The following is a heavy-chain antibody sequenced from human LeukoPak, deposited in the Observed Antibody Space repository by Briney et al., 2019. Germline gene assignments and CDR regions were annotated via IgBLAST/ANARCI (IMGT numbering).Heavy chain of an antibody. V-gene: IGHV1-18*01. D-gene: IGHD3-10*01. CDR3: ARDGLLWFGELTSLYYYGMDV. Sequence: GASVKVSCKASGYTFTSYGISWVRQAPGQGLEWMGWISAYNGNTNYAQKLQGRVTMTTDTSTSTAYMELRSLRSDDTAVYYCARDGLLWFGELTSLYYYGMDVWGQGTTVTVSS. CDR2: ISAYNGNT. J-gene: IGHJ6*02. CDR1: GYTFTSYG.